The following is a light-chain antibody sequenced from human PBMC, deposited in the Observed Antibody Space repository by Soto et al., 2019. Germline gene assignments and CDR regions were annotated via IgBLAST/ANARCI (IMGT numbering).Light chain of an antibody. CDR1: QSIGNS. V-gene: IGKV1-5*01. CDR3: QHDNGFSRT. J-gene: IGKJ1*01. Sequence: DVHISQSPSTRSAIVRVTATITFRASQSIGNSWPWYQSQPEKAPYLRISDVASLERGGPLRFSGSGSWTEFSLTISSMQPDDFAPIYCQHDNGFSRTFGQGSKVDI. CDR2: DVA.